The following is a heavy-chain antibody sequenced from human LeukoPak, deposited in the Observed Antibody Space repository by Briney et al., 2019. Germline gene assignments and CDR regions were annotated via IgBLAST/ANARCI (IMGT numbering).Heavy chain of an antibody. CDR2: INQDESEK. V-gene: IGHV3-7*01. J-gene: IGHJ4*02. D-gene: IGHD1-1*01. Sequence: GGSLRLSCAASGFTFSDYWMSCVRQAPGKGLEWVADINQDESEKNHVDSVRGRFTISRDNAENSLYLQMNSLRAEDTAFYYCARESRPEGRLIDIDFWGQGTLVTVSS. CDR1: GFTFSDYW. CDR3: ARESRPEGRLIDIDF.